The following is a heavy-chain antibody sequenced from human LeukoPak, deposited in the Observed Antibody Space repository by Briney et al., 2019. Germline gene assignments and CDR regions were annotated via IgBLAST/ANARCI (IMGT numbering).Heavy chain of an antibody. Sequence: GGSLRLSCAASGFTLSSYWMHWVRQAPGKGLGWVSRINSDGSSTSYADSVKGRFTISRDNAKNTLYLQMNSLRAEDTAVYYCAREYGSGSPLDYWGQGTLVTVSS. V-gene: IGHV3-74*01. CDR2: INSDGSST. CDR1: GFTLSSYW. D-gene: IGHD3-10*01. J-gene: IGHJ4*02. CDR3: AREYGSGSPLDY.